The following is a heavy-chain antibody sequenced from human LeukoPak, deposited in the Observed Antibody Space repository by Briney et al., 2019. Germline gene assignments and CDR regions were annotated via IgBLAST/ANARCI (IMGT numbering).Heavy chain of an antibody. CDR2: ISYAGSNK. J-gene: IGHJ4*02. V-gene: IGHV3-30-3*01. CDR1: GFTFSSYA. Sequence: PGRSLRLSCAASGFTFSSYAMHWVRQAPRKGLDLVAVISYAGSNKYYADSVKGRFTISRDNAKNTLYLQMNSLRAEDTAVYYCARETTSLRLHYFDCWGQGTLVTVSS. CDR3: ARETTSLRLHYFDC. D-gene: IGHD1/OR15-1a*01.